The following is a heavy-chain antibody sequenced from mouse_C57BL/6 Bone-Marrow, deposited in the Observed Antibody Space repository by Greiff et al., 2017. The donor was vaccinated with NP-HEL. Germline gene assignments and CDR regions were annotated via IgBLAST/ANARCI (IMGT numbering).Heavy chain of an antibody. V-gene: IGHV1-52*01. CDR2: IDPSDSET. CDR3: ARKDDYDGAWFAY. D-gene: IGHD2-4*01. J-gene: IGHJ3*01. Sequence: VKLQQPGAELVRPGSSVKLSCKASGYTFTSYWMHWVKQRPIQGLEWIGNIDPSDSETHYNQKFKDKATLTVDKSSSTAYMQLSSLTSEDSAVYYCARKDDYDGAWFAYWGQGTLVTVSA. CDR1: GYTFTSYW.